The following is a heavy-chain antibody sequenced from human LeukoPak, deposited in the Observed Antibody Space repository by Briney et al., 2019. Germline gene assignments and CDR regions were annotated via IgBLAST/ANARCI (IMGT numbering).Heavy chain of an antibody. CDR1: GGSISSSSYY. V-gene: IGHV4-39*01. CDR2: IYYSGST. CDR3: AALGALGELVDY. D-gene: IGHD3-10*01. Sequence: SETLSLTCTVSGGSISSSSYYWGWIRQPPGKGLEWIGSIYYSGSTYYNPSLKSRVTISVDTSKNQFSLKLSSVTAADTAVYYCAALGALGELVDYWGQGTLVTVSS. J-gene: IGHJ4*02.